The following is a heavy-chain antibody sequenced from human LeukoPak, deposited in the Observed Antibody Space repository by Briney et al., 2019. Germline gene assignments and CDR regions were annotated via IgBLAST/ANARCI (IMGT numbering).Heavy chain of an antibody. D-gene: IGHD2-2*01. Sequence: QPGGSLRLSCAVSGFTFSDYAMHWVRQAPGKGLEGVASIQSNGNEKYSSDSLKGRFTISRDNSKNTLYLQMNTVRPEDTAVFYCARGVTSWPQGPYHFDYWGQGILITVSS. CDR2: IQSNGNEK. J-gene: IGHJ4*02. CDR1: GFTFSDYA. V-gene: IGHV3-30*02. CDR3: ARGVTSWPQGPYHFDY.